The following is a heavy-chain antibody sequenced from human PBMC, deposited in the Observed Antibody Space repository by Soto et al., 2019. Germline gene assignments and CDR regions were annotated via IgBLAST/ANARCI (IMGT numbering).Heavy chain of an antibody. D-gene: IGHD2-15*01. J-gene: IGHJ6*02. CDR3: ARGPGMRIPEAGGRDYSSHGLDV. Sequence: QVQLQQWGAGLLKPSETLSLNCAVYGGSFSGYYWSWIRQPPGKGLEWIGEINHRGSINYNPSLTVQVTSPVNSSKNQCSRRLTSVTAAAPAVFYCARGPGMRIPEAGGRDYSSHGLDVWGQGTAVPVSS. CDR2: INHRGSI. V-gene: IGHV4-34*01. CDR1: GGSFSGYY.